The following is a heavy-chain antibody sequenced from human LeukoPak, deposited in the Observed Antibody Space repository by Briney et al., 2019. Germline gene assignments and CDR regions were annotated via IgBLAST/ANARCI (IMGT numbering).Heavy chain of an antibody. CDR2: ISYDGSDQ. Sequence: GGSLRLSCAASGLTFSIYGMHWVRLAPGKGLEWVAVISYDGSDQYYIDSVKGRFTISRDNSKNTLYLQMNSLRAEDTAVYYCAKGGHYDSSGYFGPSGYWGQGTLVTVSS. CDR3: AKGGHYDSSGYFGPSGY. CDR1: GLTFSIYG. V-gene: IGHV3-30*19. J-gene: IGHJ4*02. D-gene: IGHD3-22*01.